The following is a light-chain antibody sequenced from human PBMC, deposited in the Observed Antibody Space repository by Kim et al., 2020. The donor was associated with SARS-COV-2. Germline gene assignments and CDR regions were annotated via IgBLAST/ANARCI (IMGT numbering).Light chain of an antibody. V-gene: IGLV2-14*03. J-gene: IGLJ3*02. Sequence: GQSITISCTGTSSDVGAYNYVSWYQQHPGKAPQLMIYNVANRPSGVSSRFSASKSGNTASLTISGLQAEDEAHYSCTSYAGSDTWVFGGGTKLTVL. CDR1: SSDVGAYNY. CDR2: NVA. CDR3: TSYAGSDTWV.